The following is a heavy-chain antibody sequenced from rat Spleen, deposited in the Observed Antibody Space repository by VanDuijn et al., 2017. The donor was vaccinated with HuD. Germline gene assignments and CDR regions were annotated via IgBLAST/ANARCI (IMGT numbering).Heavy chain of an antibody. D-gene: IGHD1-11*01. CDR1: GFTFNNYW. Sequence: EVQLVDSGGGLVQPGRSLKLSCVASGFTFNNYWMTWIRQAPGKGLEWVASITNTGGSTYYPDSVKGRFTISRDNAKSTLYLQMDSLRSEDTATYHCARRDYGGYSDQDYFDYWGQGVMVTVSS. V-gene: IGHV5-31*01. CDR2: ITNTGGST. J-gene: IGHJ2*01. CDR3: ARRDYGGYSDQDYFDY.